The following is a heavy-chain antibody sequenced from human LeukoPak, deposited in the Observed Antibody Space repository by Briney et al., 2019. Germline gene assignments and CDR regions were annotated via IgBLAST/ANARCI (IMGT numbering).Heavy chain of an antibody. D-gene: IGHD2-2*01. CDR1: GFTFSDYY. CDR2: ISSSGSTI. Sequence: GGSLRLSCAASGFTFSDYYMSWIRQAPGKGLEWVSYISSSGSTIYYADSVKGRFTISRDNAKNSLYMQMNSLRAEDTAVYYCARDIVVVPAATRNAFDIWGQGTMVTVSS. V-gene: IGHV3-11*04. CDR3: ARDIVVVPAATRNAFDI. J-gene: IGHJ3*02.